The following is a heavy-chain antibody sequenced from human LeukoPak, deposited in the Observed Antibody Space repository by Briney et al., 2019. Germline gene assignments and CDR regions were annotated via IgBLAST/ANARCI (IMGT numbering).Heavy chain of an antibody. J-gene: IGHJ4*02. CDR1: GYTFTGYY. Sequence: PRASVKVSCKASGYTFTGYYMHWVRQAPGQGLEWMGWINPNSGGTNYAQKFQGRVTMTRDTSISTAYMELSRLRSDDTAVYYCATALPDIVVVPAAFLYFDYWGQGTLVTVSS. D-gene: IGHD2-2*01. CDR2: INPNSGGT. CDR3: ATALPDIVVVPAAFLYFDY. V-gene: IGHV1-2*02.